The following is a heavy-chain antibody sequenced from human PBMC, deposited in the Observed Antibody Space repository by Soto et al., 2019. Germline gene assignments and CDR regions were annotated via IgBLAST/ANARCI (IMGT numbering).Heavy chain of an antibody. CDR1: GGSISSGGYY. D-gene: IGHD4-17*01. J-gene: IGHJ4*02. V-gene: IGHV4-31*03. CDR3: TRSPEATVTAFDY. CDR2: IFYSVST. Sequence: QVQLQESGPGLVKPSQTLSLTCTVSGGSISSGGYYWSWIRQHPGKGLEWFGYIFYSVSTYYNPSLKSRVTISADTTKNQFSLKLSSVTAADTAVYYCTRSPEATVTAFDYWGQGTLVTVSS.